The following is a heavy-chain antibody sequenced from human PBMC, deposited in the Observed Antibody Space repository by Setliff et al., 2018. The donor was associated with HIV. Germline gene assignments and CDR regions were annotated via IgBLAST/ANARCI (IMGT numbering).Heavy chain of an antibody. V-gene: IGHV4-4*02. Sequence: PSETLSLTCAVSGGSISSSNYWSWVRQPPGKRLEWIGEIYHSGNTNYNPSLKSRVIISVDKSKNQFSLKLSSVTAADTAVYYCARDSPLNDYGDYGLGHYGMDVWGQGTTVTVSS. CDR2: IYHSGNT. CDR1: GGSISSSNY. CDR3: ARDSPLNDYGDYGLGHYGMDV. D-gene: IGHD4-17*01. J-gene: IGHJ6*02.